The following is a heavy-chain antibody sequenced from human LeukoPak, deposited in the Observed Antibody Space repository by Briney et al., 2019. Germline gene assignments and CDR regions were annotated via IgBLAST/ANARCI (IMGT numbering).Heavy chain of an antibody. CDR2: ISSSGRTM. D-gene: IGHD1-26*01. CDR1: GFIFSSYE. V-gene: IGHV3-48*03. Sequence: GGSLRLSCEASGFIFSSYEMNWVRQAPGKGLGWVSFISSSGRTMYYADSMKGRFTVSRDNAKNSVYLQMNSLRAEDTAVYYCARDLWYSGSRAPPRAFDIWGQGTMVTVSS. CDR3: ARDLWYSGSRAPPRAFDI. J-gene: IGHJ3*02.